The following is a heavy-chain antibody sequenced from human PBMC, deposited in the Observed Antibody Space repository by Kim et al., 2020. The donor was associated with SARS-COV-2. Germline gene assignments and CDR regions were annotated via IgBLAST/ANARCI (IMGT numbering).Heavy chain of an antibody. D-gene: IGHD3-22*01. V-gene: IGHV1-18*04. CDR2: VSAYNGNT. Sequence: ASVKVSCKASGYTFVTHGISWVRQAPGQGLEWMGWVSAYNGNTNSAQKFQGRVTLTRDTSTSTVYMELRSLRSDDTAVYFCARDLLPSMTVVLIPRPPGAFDIWGPGTKVTVSS. J-gene: IGHJ3*02. CDR1: GYTFVTHG. CDR3: ARDLLPSMTVVLIPRPPGAFDI.